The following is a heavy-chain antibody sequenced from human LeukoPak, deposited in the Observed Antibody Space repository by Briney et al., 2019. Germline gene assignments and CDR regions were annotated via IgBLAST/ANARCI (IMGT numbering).Heavy chain of an antibody. Sequence: PGGSLRLSCAASGFTFSSYAMSWVRQAPGKGLEWVSAISGSGGSTYYADSVKGRFTISRDNSKNTLYLQMNSLRAEDTAVYYCARVSHPYCSGGSCYWGYFDYWGQGTLVTVSS. CDR2: ISGSGGST. V-gene: IGHV3-23*01. CDR3: ARVSHPYCSGGSCYWGYFDY. J-gene: IGHJ4*02. CDR1: GFTFSSYA. D-gene: IGHD2-15*01.